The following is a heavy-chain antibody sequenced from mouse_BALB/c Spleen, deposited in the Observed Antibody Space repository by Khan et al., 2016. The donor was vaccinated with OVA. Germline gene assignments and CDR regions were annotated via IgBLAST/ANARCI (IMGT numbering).Heavy chain of an antibody. CDR1: GYSITSDYA. D-gene: IGHD1-1*01. CDR2: ISYSGDT. V-gene: IGHV3-2*02. CDR3: ASMILYYDGSNFEGDYFDY. J-gene: IGHJ2*01. Sequence: EVQLQESGPGLVKPSQSLSLTCTVTGYSITSDYAWNWIRQFPGNKLEWMGYISYSGDTAYNPSLKSRISITRATSKTQFFLQLNSVTTEDTATYYWASMILYYDGSNFEGDYFDYWGQGTTLTVSS.